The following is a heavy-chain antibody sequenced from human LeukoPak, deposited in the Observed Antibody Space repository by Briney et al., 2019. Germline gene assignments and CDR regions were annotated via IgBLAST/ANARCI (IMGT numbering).Heavy chain of an antibody. CDR3: TRETYYYDSSAYVIDY. J-gene: IGHJ4*02. Sequence: SETLSLTCTVSSYSISSDYYWGWIRQPPGKGLEWIGSIYDSGNTNYNPSLKSRVTMSVDMSKNQFSLKLSSVTAADTAVYYCTRETYYYDSSAYVIDYWGQGTLVTVSS. CDR2: IYDSGNT. CDR1: SYSISSDYY. D-gene: IGHD3-22*01. V-gene: IGHV4-38-2*02.